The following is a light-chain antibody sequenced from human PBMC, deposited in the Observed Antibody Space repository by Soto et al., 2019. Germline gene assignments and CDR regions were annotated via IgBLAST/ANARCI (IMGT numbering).Light chain of an antibody. CDR2: GAS. Sequence: DIQMTQSPSSLSASVGDRVTITCRASQTISNYLNWYQQKPGKAPKLLIYGASSLQSGVPSRFRGSGSGTEFTLTITSLQPDDFATYYCQQYNSYPWTFGQGTKVDIK. CDR3: QQYNSYPWT. J-gene: IGKJ1*01. V-gene: IGKV1-39*01. CDR1: QTISNY.